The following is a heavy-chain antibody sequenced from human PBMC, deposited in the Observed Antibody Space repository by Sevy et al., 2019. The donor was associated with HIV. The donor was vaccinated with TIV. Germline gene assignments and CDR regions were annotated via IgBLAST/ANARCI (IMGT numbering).Heavy chain of an antibody. Sequence: ASVKVSCKASGYPFSSYGISWVRQAPGQGLEWMGWISADSGNSNYAQNLQGRVTMTTDTSTSTAYMELRRLRLDDTAVYYCARDLGGYGGNSIDYWGQGTLVTVSS. D-gene: IGHD2-21*02. CDR1: GYPFSSYG. V-gene: IGHV1-18*01. CDR3: ARDLGGYGGNSIDY. J-gene: IGHJ4*02. CDR2: ISADSGNS.